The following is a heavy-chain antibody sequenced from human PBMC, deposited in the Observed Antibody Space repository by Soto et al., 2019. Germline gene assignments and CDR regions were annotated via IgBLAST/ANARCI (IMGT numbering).Heavy chain of an antibody. CDR3: ARLRLGSVDNGFDI. Sequence: GESLKICCQGSGYSFTNYGSGWVRQMPGKGLEWMGIIYPGDSDTRYSPSFQGQVTVSADKSISTAYLQWSSLKASDTAMYYCARLRLGSVDNGFDIWGQGTMVTVSS. D-gene: IGHD2-15*01. CDR1: GYSFTNYG. J-gene: IGHJ3*02. CDR2: IYPGDSDT. V-gene: IGHV5-51*01.